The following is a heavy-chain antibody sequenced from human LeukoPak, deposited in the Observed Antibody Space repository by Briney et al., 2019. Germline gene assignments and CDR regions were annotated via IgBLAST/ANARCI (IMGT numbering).Heavy chain of an antibody. V-gene: IGHV3-21*01. CDR2: ISSSSSYI. Sequence: GGSLRLSCAASGFTFSSYSMNWVRQAPGKGLEWASSISSSSSYIYYADSVKGRFTISRDNAKNSLYLQMNSLRAEDTAVYYCARDLGDPWLRLSGNWFDPWGQGTLVTVSS. CDR3: ARDLGDPWLRLSGNWFDP. D-gene: IGHD5-18*01. CDR1: GFTFSSYS. J-gene: IGHJ5*02.